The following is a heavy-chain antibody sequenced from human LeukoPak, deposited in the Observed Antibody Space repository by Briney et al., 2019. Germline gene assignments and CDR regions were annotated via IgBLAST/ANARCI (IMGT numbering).Heavy chain of an antibody. CDR2: IYYSGST. J-gene: IGHJ4*02. D-gene: IGHD6-19*01. CDR3: ARDRGYREYSSGWYYFDY. Sequence: KTSQTLSLTCTVSGGSISSGGYYWSWIRQHPGKGLEWIGYIYYSGSTYYNPSLKSRVTISVDTSKNQFSLKLSSVTAADTAVYYCARDRGYREYSSGWYYFDYWGQGTLVTVSS. V-gene: IGHV4-31*03. CDR1: GGSISSGGYY.